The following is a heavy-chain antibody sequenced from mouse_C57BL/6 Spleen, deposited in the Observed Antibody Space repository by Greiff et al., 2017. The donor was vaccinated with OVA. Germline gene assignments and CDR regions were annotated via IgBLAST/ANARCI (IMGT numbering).Heavy chain of an antibody. J-gene: IGHJ1*03. V-gene: IGHV3-6*01. CDR3: AIEGIYYYGSSYFDV. CDR1: GYSITRGYY. Sequence: DVKLVESGPGLVKPSQSLSLTCSVTGYSITRGYYWNWIRQFPGNKLEWMGYISYDGSNNYNPYLTNRISITRDTSKNQFFMKLNSVTTEDTATYYWAIEGIYYYGSSYFDVWGTGTTVTVSS. D-gene: IGHD1-1*01. CDR2: ISYDGSN.